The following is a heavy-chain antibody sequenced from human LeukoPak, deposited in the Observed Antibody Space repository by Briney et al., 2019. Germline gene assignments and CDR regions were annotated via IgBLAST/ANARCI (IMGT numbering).Heavy chain of an antibody. CDR1: GYTFTGYY. J-gene: IGHJ4*02. CDR3: ARLEYSSSSDNFDY. CDR2: ISPNSGGT. V-gene: IGHV1-2*02. D-gene: IGHD6-6*01. Sequence: RASVKVSCKASGYTFTGYYMHWVRQAPGQGLEWMGWISPNSGGTNYAQKFQGRVTMTRDTSISTAYMELSRLRSDDTAVYYCARLEYSSSSDNFDYWGQGTLVTVSS.